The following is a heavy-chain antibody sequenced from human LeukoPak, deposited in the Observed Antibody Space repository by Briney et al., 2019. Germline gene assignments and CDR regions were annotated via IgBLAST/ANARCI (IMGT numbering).Heavy chain of an antibody. CDR3: ARVGAVIWFGELLPSYFDY. CDR2: ISSSGSTI. J-gene: IGHJ4*02. Sequence: GGSLRLSCAASGFTFSSYEMNWVRQAPGKGLEWVSYISSSGSTIYYADSVKGRFTISRDNAKNSLHLQMNSLRAEDTAVYYCARVGAVIWFGELLPSYFDYWGQGTLVTVSS. V-gene: IGHV3-48*03. D-gene: IGHD3-10*01. CDR1: GFTFSSYE.